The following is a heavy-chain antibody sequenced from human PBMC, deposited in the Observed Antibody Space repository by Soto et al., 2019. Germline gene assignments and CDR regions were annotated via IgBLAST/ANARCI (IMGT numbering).Heavy chain of an antibody. Sequence: QVQLVQSGAEVKRPGSSVKVSCESSGDTFNSYVISWVRQAPGQGLEWMGGIIPIIGVTHYAQKFQGRVTMSALSSTVTAYMELTNLGFEDPALYYCARESLGAKGADQWGQGTVVTVSS. J-gene: IGHJ4*02. CDR1: GDTFNSYV. V-gene: IGHV1-69*17. CDR3: ARESLGAKGADQ. D-gene: IGHD3-16*01. CDR2: IIPIIGVT.